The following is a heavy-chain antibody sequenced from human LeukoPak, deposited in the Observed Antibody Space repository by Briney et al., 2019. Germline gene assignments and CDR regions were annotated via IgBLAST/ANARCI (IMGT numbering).Heavy chain of an antibody. Sequence: GGSLRLSCAASGFTFRNYALSWVRQAPGKGLEWVSSIGTSDNATYYADSVKGRFTISRDNSKNTLYLQMNSLRAEDTAVYYCARGQAFDWYYYYYGMYVWGLGTTVSVS. J-gene: IGHJ6*02. CDR1: GFTFRNYA. V-gene: IGHV3-23*01. CDR2: IGTSDNAT. CDR3: ARGQAFDWYYYYYGMYV. D-gene: IGHD3-9*01.